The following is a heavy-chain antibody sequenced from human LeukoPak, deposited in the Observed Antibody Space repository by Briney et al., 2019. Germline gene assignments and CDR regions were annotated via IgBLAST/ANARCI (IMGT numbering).Heavy chain of an antibody. Sequence: GGSLRLSCAASGFTFSSYGMHWVRQAPGKGLEWVAVISYDGSNKYYADSVKGRFTISRDNSKNTLYLQMNSLGAEDTAVYYCAKGPYCGGDCCWNYWYFDLWGRGTLVTVSS. CDR2: ISYDGSNK. CDR3: AKGPYCGGDCCWNYWYFDL. J-gene: IGHJ2*01. CDR1: GFTFSSYG. V-gene: IGHV3-30*18. D-gene: IGHD2-21*02.